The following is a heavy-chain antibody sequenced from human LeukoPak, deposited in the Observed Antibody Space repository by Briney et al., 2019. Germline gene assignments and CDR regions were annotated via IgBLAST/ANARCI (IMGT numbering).Heavy chain of an antibody. D-gene: IGHD6-19*01. V-gene: IGHV5-51*01. CDR1: GYSFITYW. CDR3: ARHTIAVAGMFDY. J-gene: IGHJ4*02. CDR2: IYPGDSDT. Sequence: GESLKISCKGSGYSFITYWIAWVRQMPGKGLEWMGIIYPGDSDTRYSPSFQGQVTISADKSISTAFLQWSSLKASDTAMYYCARHTIAVAGMFDYWGQGTPVTVSS.